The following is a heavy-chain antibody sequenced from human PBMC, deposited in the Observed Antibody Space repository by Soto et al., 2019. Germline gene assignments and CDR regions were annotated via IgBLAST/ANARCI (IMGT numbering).Heavy chain of an antibody. CDR2: ISTSGGYT. V-gene: IGHV3-21*01. J-gene: IGHJ6*02. D-gene: IGHD5-18*01. CDR3: ARAMVKVNARRAYGMDV. Sequence: GGSLRLSCAASGFNLGSHDRNWVRQAPGKGLQCVSFISTSGGYTYYADSVKGRFTISRDNANNSLYLEMSSLGVEDTAVYYCARAMVKVNARRAYGMDVWGHGTAVTVSS. CDR1: GFNLGSHD.